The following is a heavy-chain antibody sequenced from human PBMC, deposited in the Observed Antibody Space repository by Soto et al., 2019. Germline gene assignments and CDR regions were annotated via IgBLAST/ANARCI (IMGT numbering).Heavy chain of an antibody. CDR3: ARDASGAGTRWSDP. V-gene: IGHV3-30-3*01. J-gene: IGHJ5*02. Sequence: QVQLVESGGCVVQPGRSLRLSCAASGFTFSSHAMHWVRQAPGKGRERVAIISYDGNNKYYADSVKGRFTISRDNSKSTLYLQMNSLRTEVTAVYYCARDASGAGTRWSDPWGKGTLITVSS. CDR2: ISYDGNNK. CDR1: GFTFSSHA. D-gene: IGHD6-19*01.